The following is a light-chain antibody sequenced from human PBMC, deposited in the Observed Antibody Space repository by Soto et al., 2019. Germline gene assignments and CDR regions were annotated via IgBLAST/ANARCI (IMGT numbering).Light chain of an antibody. J-gene: IGKJ4*01. V-gene: IGKV3-20*01. CDR3: QQYGSPPLT. Sequence: EIVLTQSPGTLSLSPGERATLSCRASQSVSSSYLAWYQQKPGQAPRLLIYGASSRATGIPDRFSGSGSGTDFTLTISRMETEDFAVYYCQQYGSPPLTFGGGTKVDI. CDR2: GAS. CDR1: QSVSSSY.